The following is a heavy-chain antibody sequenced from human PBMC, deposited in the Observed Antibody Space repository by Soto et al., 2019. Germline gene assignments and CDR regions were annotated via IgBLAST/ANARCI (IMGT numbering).Heavy chain of an antibody. D-gene: IGHD3-10*01. V-gene: IGHV3-23*01. CDR2: ISGGAGST. J-gene: IGHJ4*02. CDR3: ARSMTSWFEELFFDQ. CDR1: GFTFSSYA. Sequence: VQLLESGGGLEQPGGSLRLSCAGSGFTFSSYAMSWVRQAPGKGLEWVSVISGGAGSTYYADSVRGRFTISRDNSKNTLYLQMNSLRVEDTAVYHCARSMTSWFEELFFDQWGQGTRVTVSS.